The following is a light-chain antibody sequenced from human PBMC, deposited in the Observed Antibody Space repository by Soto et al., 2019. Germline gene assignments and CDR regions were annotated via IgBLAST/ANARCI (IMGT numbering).Light chain of an antibody. J-gene: IGLJ1*01. CDR2: DVS. CDR3: SSYTSSSTDV. V-gene: IGLV2-14*01. CDR1: SSDVGGYNY. Sequence: QSALTQPASVSGSPGQSLTISCTGTSSDVGGYNYVSWYQQHPGNAPKVMIFDVSPRPSGVSDRFSGSKSGNTASLNISGLQAEDAADYYCSSYTSSSTDVVATGTKVTV.